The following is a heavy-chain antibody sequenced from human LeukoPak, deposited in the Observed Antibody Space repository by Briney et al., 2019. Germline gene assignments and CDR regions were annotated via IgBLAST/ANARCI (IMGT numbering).Heavy chain of an antibody. CDR2: INANSGST. CDR3: STAFGVVDFDY. V-gene: IGHV1-2*02. Sequence: ASVKVSCKASGYTFTGYYMHWVRQAPGQGLEWMGWINANSGSTNYAQKFQGRVTMTRDTSINTAYMGLSSLSSDDTAVYYCSTAFGVVDFDYWGQGTLVTVSS. D-gene: IGHD3-3*01. CDR1: GYTFTGYY. J-gene: IGHJ4*02.